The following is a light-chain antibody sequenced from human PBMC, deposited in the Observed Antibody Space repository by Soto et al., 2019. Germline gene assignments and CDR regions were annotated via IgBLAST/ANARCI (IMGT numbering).Light chain of an antibody. V-gene: IGLV2-23*02. CDR2: EVN. CDR3: SSYAGTSTFVV. J-gene: IGLJ2*01. CDR1: SSDVGSYNL. Sequence: QSVLTQPASVSGSPGQSITISCTGTSSDVGSYNLVSWYQQHPGKVPKLMIYEVNKRPSGVSNRFSGSKSGNTASLTTSGLQAEDEADYYCSSYAGTSTFVVFGGGTKLTVL.